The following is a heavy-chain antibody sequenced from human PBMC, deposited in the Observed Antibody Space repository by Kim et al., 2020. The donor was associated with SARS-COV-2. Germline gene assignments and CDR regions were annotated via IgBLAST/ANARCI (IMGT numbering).Heavy chain of an antibody. Sequence: LEWMGWISAYNGNTNYAQTFQGRVTMTRDTSTRTAYMELRSLRSDDTAVYYCARDLGCGYDCIGRYFDYWGQGTLVTVSS. V-gene: IGHV1-18*01. CDR3: ARDLGCGYDCIGRYFDY. CDR2: ISAYNGNT. D-gene: IGHD2-21*02. J-gene: IGHJ4*02.